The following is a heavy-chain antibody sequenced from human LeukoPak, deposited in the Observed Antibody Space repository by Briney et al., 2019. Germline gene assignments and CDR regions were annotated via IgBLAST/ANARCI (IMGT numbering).Heavy chain of an antibody. D-gene: IGHD1-1*01. J-gene: IGHJ4*02. CDR3: ARDLNWETY. Sequence: GGSLRLSCAAPGFTFCTYWRTWVRQAPGKGLEWVANIKPDGSQIYYVDSVKGRFTISRDNAKNSRYLQMNSLRAEDTAVYYCARDLNWETYWGQGTLVTVSS. CDR2: IKPDGSQI. CDR1: GFTFCTYW. V-gene: IGHV3-7*01.